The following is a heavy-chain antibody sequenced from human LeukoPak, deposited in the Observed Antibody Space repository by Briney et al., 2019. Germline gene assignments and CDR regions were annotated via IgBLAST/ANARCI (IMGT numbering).Heavy chain of an antibody. J-gene: IGHJ4*02. D-gene: IGHD2-15*01. CDR1: GYTFTGYY. Sequence: VASVKVSCKASGYTFTGYYMHWVRQAPGQGLEWMGWINPNSGGTNYAQKFQGWVTMTRDTSIRTAYMELSRLRSDDTAVYYCARDLEGYCSGGSCYNLVGFDYWGQGTLVTVSS. CDR3: ARDLEGYCSGGSCYNLVGFDY. CDR2: INPNSGGT. V-gene: IGHV1-2*04.